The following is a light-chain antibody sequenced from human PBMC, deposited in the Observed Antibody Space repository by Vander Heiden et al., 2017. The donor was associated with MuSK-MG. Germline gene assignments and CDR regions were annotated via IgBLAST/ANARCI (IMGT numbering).Light chain of an antibody. CDR2: GAS. CDR3: QQDRSWPPFT. J-gene: IGKJ2*01. Sequence: EISMTESTATLSVSAGERATLSRRASQSVSKNLACHQRKPGEPPRLLIYGASTRGTGVPDRFTRIRRGKELSLTISSRHSEDFAVYYFQQDRSWPPFTFGQGTKVEIK. V-gene: IGKV3-15*01. CDR1: QSVSKN.